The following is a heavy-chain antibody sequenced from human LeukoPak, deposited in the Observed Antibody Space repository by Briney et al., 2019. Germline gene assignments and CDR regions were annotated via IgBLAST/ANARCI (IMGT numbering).Heavy chain of an antibody. D-gene: IGHD4-23*01. V-gene: IGHV3-21*01. CDR2: ISGSGGST. CDR1: GFTFSSYS. Sequence: PGGSLRLSCAASGFTFSSYSMNWVRQAPGKGLEWVSAISGSGGSTYYADSVKGRFTISRDNAKNSLYLQMNSLRAEDTAVYYCARVGNSYFAVTYFDYWGQGTLVTVSS. J-gene: IGHJ4*02. CDR3: ARVGNSYFAVTYFDY.